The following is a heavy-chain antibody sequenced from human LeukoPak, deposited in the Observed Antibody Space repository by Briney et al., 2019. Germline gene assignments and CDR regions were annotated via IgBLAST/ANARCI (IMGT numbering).Heavy chain of an antibody. CDR1: GFTFSSYW. D-gene: IGHD5/OR15-5a*01. Sequence: PGGSLRLSCAASGFTFSSYWMHRVRQAPGKGLVWVSRIKTDGSSTDYADSVKGRFTISRDNAKNTMYLQMNSLRAEGTAVYYCARGVSGTGPDIWGLGTMVTVSS. CDR3: ARGVSGTGPDI. CDR2: IKTDGSST. V-gene: IGHV3-74*01. J-gene: IGHJ3*02.